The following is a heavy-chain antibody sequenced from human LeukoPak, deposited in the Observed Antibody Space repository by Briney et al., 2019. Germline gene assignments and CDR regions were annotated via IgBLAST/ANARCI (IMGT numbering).Heavy chain of an antibody. CDR1: GFTFSSCW. V-gene: IGHV3-23*01. D-gene: IGHD2-21*02. CDR3: AKDGGVVVTASGAFDI. Sequence: GGSLRLSCAASGFTFSSCWMTWVRQAPGKGLEWVSAISGSGGSTYYADSVKGRFTISRDNSKNTLYLQMNSLRAEDTAVYYCAKDGGVVVTASGAFDIWGQGTMVTVSS. CDR2: ISGSGGST. J-gene: IGHJ3*02.